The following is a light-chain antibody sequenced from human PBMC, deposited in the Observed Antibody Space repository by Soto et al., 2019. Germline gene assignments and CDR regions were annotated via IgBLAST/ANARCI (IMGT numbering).Light chain of an antibody. CDR1: QDISNY. Sequence: DIQLTQSPSFLSASVGDRVTITCRASQDISNYLVWYQQKPGKAPKPLIYTASTLQSGVPSRFSGSGSGTEFTLTISSLQPEDFATYYCQQYNSYPFTFGPGTKVDIK. CDR3: QQYNSYPFT. J-gene: IGKJ3*01. CDR2: TAS. V-gene: IGKV1-9*01.